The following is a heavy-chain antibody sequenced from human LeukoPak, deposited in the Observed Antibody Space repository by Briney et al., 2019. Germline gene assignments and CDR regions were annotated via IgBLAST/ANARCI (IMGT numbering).Heavy chain of an antibody. J-gene: IGHJ3*02. CDR3: ARDRPDYGGNSGGNAFDI. CDR2: ISYDGSNK. V-gene: IGHV3-30-3*01. Sequence: GGSLRLSCAASGFTFSSYAMHWVRQAPGKGLEWVAVISYDGSNKYYADSVKGRFTISRDNSKNTLYLQMNSLRAEDTAVYYCARDRPDYGGNSGGNAFDIWGQGTMVTVSS. CDR1: GFTFSSYA. D-gene: IGHD4-23*01.